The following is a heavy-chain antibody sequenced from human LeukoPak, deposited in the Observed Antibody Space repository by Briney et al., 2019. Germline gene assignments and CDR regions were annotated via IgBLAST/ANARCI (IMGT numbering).Heavy chain of an antibody. CDR3: ARALYDFWSGYPFDY. Sequence: GGSLRLSCAASGFTFSSYWMHWVRQAPGKGLVWVSRINTDGSSTSYADSVKGRFTISRDNAKNTLYLQMNSLRAEDTAVYYCARALYDFWSGYPFDYWGQGTLVTVSS. CDR2: INTDGSST. V-gene: IGHV3-74*01. CDR1: GFTFSSYW. D-gene: IGHD3-3*01. J-gene: IGHJ4*02.